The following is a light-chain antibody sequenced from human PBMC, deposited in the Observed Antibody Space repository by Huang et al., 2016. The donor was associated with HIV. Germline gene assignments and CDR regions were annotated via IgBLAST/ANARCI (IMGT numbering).Light chain of an antibody. CDR2: ASS. Sequence: DIQMTQSPSSLSASVGDRVTITCRASQRISSSLNWYQKKPGKSPKLLIDASSSLQSGVPSRFSGSGSGTDFTLTISSLQPEDFATYYCQQSYSTPLTFGGGTKVEIK. CDR3: QQSYSTPLT. V-gene: IGKV1-39*01. J-gene: IGKJ4*01. CDR1: QRISSS.